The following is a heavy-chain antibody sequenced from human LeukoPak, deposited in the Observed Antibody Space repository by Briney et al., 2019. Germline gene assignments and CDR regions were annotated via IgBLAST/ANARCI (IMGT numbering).Heavy chain of an antibody. J-gene: IGHJ4*02. D-gene: IGHD4-17*01. Sequence: ASVKVSCKASGYTFTGYYMHWVRQAPGQGLEWMGRINPNSGGTNYAQKFQGRVTMTRDTSISTAYMELSRLRSDDTAVYYCARVAYGDLGVDYWGQGTLVTVPS. CDR1: GYTFTGYY. CDR3: ARVAYGDLGVDY. V-gene: IGHV1-2*06. CDR2: INPNSGGT.